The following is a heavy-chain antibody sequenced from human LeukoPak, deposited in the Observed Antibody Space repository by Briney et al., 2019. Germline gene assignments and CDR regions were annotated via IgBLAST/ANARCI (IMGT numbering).Heavy chain of an antibody. CDR2: INHSGST. CDR1: GGSFSGYY. D-gene: IGHD1-26*01. Sequence: SETLSLTCAVYGGSFSGYYRSWIRQPPGKGLEWIGEINHSGSTNYNPSLKSRVTISADTSKNQFSLKLSSVTAADTAVYYCASSGYSGSYSSDAFDIWGQGTMVSVSS. V-gene: IGHV4-34*01. CDR3: ASSGYSGSYSSDAFDI. J-gene: IGHJ3*02.